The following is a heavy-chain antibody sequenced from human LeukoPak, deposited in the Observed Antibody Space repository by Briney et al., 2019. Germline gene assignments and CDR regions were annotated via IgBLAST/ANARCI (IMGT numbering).Heavy chain of an antibody. J-gene: IGHJ3*02. D-gene: IGHD6-13*01. CDR1: GFTFSSYA. Sequence: GGSLRLSCAASGFTFSSYAMHWVRQAPGKGLEWVAVISYDGSNKYYADSVKGRFTISRDNSKNTLYLQMNSLRAEDTAVYYCARGRTRYSSSWGDAFDIWGQGTMVTVSS. CDR3: ARGRTRYSSSWGDAFDI. V-gene: IGHV3-30-3*01. CDR2: ISYDGSNK.